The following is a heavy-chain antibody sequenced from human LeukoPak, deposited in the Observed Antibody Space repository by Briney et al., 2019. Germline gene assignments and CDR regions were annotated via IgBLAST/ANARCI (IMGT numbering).Heavy chain of an antibody. Sequence: SETLSLTCAVYGGSFSGYYWSWIRQPPGKGLEWIGEINHSGSTNYNPSLKSRVTISVDTSKNQFSLKLSSVTAADTAVYYCARVRRERFDYWGQGTLVTVSS. CDR1: GGSFSGYY. J-gene: IGHJ4*02. V-gene: IGHV4-34*01. CDR3: ARVRRERFDY. D-gene: IGHD1-26*01. CDR2: INHSGST.